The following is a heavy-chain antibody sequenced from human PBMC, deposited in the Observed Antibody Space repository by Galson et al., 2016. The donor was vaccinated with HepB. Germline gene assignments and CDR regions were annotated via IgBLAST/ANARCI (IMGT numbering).Heavy chain of an antibody. CDR3: AREHFCTSGDCYGGFVDF. CDR1: GYNFPSYY. Sequence: SVKVSCKASGYNFPSYYIHWVRQDPGQGLEWMGWINHNRFETTYAHTFQCRVTMTRDTSINTVYLELTTLRSDDTALYYCAREHFCTSGDCYGGFVDFWGQGTLVTVSS. V-gene: IGHV1-2*07. CDR2: INHNRFET. J-gene: IGHJ4*02. D-gene: IGHD2-21*02.